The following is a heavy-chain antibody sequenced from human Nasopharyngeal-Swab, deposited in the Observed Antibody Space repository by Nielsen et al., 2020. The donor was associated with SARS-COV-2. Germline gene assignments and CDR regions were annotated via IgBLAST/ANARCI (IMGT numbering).Heavy chain of an antibody. CDR1: GYSFTSYD. J-gene: IGHJ5*02. Sequence: ASVKVSCKASGYSFTSYDISWVRQAPGQGLEWMGWISVYNGNTKYAQKLQGRVTMTTDTSTSTAYMELRSLRSDDTAVYYYARVSPPPYYYGSGSNWFDPWGQGTLVTVSS. CDR3: ARVSPPPYYYGSGSNWFDP. V-gene: IGHV1-18*01. D-gene: IGHD3-10*01. CDR2: ISVYNGNT.